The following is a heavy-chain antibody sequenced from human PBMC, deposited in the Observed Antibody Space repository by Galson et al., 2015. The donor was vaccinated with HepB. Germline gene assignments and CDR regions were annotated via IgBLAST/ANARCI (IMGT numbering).Heavy chain of an antibody. V-gene: IGHV3-23*01. CDR2: ISGSGGST. CDR3: AKVPIYYYASNRGWFDP. CDR1: GFTFNIYA. J-gene: IGHJ5*02. Sequence: SLRLSCAASGFTFNIYAMTWVRQAPGKGLEWVSGISGSGGSTYYADSVKGRFTISRDNSKNTLYLQMNSLRAEDTAIYYCAKVPIYYYASNRGWFDPWGQGTLVTVSS. D-gene: IGHD3-10*01.